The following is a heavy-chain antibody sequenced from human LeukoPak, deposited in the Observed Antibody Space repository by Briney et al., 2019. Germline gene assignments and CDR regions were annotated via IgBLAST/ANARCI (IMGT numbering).Heavy chain of an antibody. CDR1: GSTVTGYY. Sequence: ASVKVSCKASGSTVTGYYMHWGRQPPGPGLGRMGWVSPYSSGTTYAQTFQGWVAMTRDTSISTAYLALSRLMSADAAVYYCAGEPSEWNDAIGYYGMDDWGQGTTVTVSS. V-gene: IGHV1-2*04. D-gene: IGHD1-1*01. CDR3: AGEPSEWNDAIGYYGMDD. J-gene: IGHJ6*02. CDR2: VSPYSSGT.